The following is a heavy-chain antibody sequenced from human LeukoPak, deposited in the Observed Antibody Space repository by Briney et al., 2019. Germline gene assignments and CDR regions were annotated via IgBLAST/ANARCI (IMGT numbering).Heavy chain of an antibody. Sequence: ASVKVSCKASGGTFSSYAISWVRQAPGQGLEWMGRIIPIFGTANYAQKFQGRVTITTDESTSTAYMELSSLRSEDTAVYYCARSALGVPYFDYWGQGTLVTVSS. D-gene: IGHD3-16*01. V-gene: IGHV1-69*05. CDR3: ARSALGVPYFDY. J-gene: IGHJ4*02. CDR2: IIPIFGTA. CDR1: GGTFSSYA.